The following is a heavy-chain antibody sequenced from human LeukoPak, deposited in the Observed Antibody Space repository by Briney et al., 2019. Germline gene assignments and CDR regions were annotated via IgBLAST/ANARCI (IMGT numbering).Heavy chain of an antibody. Sequence: SETLSLTCAVYGGSFSGYYWSWIRQPPGKGLEWIGEINHSGSTNYNPSLKSRVTISVDTSKNQFSLKLSSVTAADTAVYYCARGVISSSYVSMFDYWGQGTLVTVSS. CDR3: ARGVISSSYVSMFDY. CDR2: INHSGST. J-gene: IGHJ4*02. D-gene: IGHD5-18*01. CDR1: GGSFSGYY. V-gene: IGHV4-34*01.